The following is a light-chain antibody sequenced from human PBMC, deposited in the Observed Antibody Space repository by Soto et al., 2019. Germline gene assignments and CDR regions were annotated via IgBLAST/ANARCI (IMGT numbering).Light chain of an antibody. V-gene: IGKV1-5*03. J-gene: IGKJ4*01. CDR2: KAS. CDR3: LQYYIYPFT. Sequence: DIQMTQFPSTLSASVGDRITITCRASQSIGSSLAWYQQRPGKAPKLLIYKASSLESVVPSGFSGSGSGAEFTLTFSSLQPDDFATYFCLQYYIYPFTFGGGTKVEIK. CDR1: QSIGSS.